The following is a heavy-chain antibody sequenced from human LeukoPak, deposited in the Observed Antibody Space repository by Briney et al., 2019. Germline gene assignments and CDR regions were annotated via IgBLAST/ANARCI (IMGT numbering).Heavy chain of an antibody. CDR3: ARDGTYCGGDCYSDAFDI. CDR2: IYSGGST. V-gene: IGHV3-66*02. D-gene: IGHD2-21*01. Sequence: GGSLRLSCAASGFTVSSNYMSWVRQAPGKGLEWVSVIYSGGSTYYADSVKGRFTISRDNSKNTLYLQMNSLRAEDTAVYYCARDGTYCGGDCYSDAFDIWGQGAMVTVSS. J-gene: IGHJ3*02. CDR1: GFTVSSNY.